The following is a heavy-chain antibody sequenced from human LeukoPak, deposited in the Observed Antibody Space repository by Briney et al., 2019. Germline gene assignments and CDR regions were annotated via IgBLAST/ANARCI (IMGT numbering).Heavy chain of an antibody. CDR1: GFTFSSES. CDR3: GRSHYYGSGTYSKFAVGGDGLDV. D-gene: IGHD3-10*01. Sequence: GGSLRLSCTASGFTFSSESMSWVRQAPGKGLEWVSFISESSSHIYYADSVKGRFTISRDNAKKSLYLQMNSLRAEDTAVYYCGRSHYYGSGTYSKFAVGGDGLDVWGQGTTVTVSS. J-gene: IGHJ6*02. V-gene: IGHV3-21*01. CDR2: ISESSSHI.